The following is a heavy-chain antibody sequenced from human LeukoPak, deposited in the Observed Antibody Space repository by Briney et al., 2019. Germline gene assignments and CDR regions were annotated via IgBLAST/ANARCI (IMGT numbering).Heavy chain of an antibody. D-gene: IGHD1-26*01. Sequence: GASVKVSCKTSGYTFNTYPINWVRQAPGQGPEWMGWINTNTGNPTYARGLSGRFVFSLDTSVNTAYLQISSLKTEDIAVYYCARGTRTGSYSTLFFFDYWGQGTLVSVSS. CDR2: INTNTGNP. CDR3: ARGTRTGSYSTLFFFDY. CDR1: GYTFNTYP. V-gene: IGHV7-4-1*02. J-gene: IGHJ4*02.